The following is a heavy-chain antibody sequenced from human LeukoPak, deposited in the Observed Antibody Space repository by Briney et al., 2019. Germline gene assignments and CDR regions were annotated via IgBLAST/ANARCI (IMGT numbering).Heavy chain of an antibody. Sequence: GGSLRLSCAASGFTFSSYAMHWVRQAPGKGLEWVAVISYDGSNKYYADSVKGRFTISRDNSKNTLYLQMNSLRAEDTAVYYCARVTRIAAAGTGWFDPWGQGTLVTVSS. CDR1: GFTFSSYA. J-gene: IGHJ5*02. V-gene: IGHV3-30*01. D-gene: IGHD6-13*01. CDR2: ISYDGSNK. CDR3: ARVTRIAAAGTGWFDP.